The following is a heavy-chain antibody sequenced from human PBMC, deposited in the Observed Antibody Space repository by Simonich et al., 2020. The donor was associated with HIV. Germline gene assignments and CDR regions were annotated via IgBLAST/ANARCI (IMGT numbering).Heavy chain of an antibody. CDR3: AFGGGFDY. CDR2: IKKDGSEK. Sequence: EVQLVESGGGLVQPGGSLRLSCAASGFTFSSYWMSWVRQAPGKGRGWVANIKKDGSEKYYGDSVKGRFTISRDNAKNSLYLQMNSLRAEDTAVYYCAFGGGFDYWGQGTLVTVSS. V-gene: IGHV3-7*01. CDR1: GFTFSSYW. D-gene: IGHD3-16*01. J-gene: IGHJ4*02.